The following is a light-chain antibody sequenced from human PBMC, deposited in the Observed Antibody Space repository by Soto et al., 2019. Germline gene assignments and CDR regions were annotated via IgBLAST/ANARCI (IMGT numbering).Light chain of an antibody. V-gene: IGKV3-15*01. CDR1: QSVSSN. CDR3: QHYNNWPRT. Sequence: EIVMTQSPATLSVSTRERAILSCTASQSVSSNLAWSKQKPGQAPRLLIYVASTRATGIPARVSGSGSGTEFTRTISSLQTEDFAVDYCQHYNNWPRTFGQGTQVEIK. CDR2: VAS. J-gene: IGKJ1*01.